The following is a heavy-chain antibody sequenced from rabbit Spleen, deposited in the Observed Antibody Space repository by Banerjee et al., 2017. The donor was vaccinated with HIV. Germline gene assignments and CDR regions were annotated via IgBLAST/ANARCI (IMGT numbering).Heavy chain of an antibody. Sequence: QEELEESGGGLVKPEGSLTFTCKASGFSFSDRDVMCWVRQAPGKGLEWIACINTATGKPVYATWAKGRFTISTTSSTTVTLQMTSLTVADTATYFCARDLAGAIGWNFYLWGPGHPRHRL. CDR3: ARDLAGAIGWNFYL. J-gene: IGHJ6*01. CDR1: GFSFSDRDV. D-gene: IGHD4-1*01. CDR2: INTATGKP. V-gene: IGHV1S45*01.